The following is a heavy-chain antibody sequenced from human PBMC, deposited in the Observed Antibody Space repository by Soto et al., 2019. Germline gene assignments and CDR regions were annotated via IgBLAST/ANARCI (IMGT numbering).Heavy chain of an antibody. V-gene: IGHV3-23*01. D-gene: IGHD3-3*02. CDR3: AKDRIFGVVRYYFDY. CDR1: GFTFSSYA. J-gene: IGHJ4*02. CDR2: ISGSGGST. Sequence: GGSLRLSCAASGFTFSSYAMSWVRQAPGKGLEWVSAISGSGGSTYYADSVKGRFTISRDNSKNTLYLQMNSLRAEDTAVYYCAKDRIFGVVRYYFDYWGQGTLVTVSS.